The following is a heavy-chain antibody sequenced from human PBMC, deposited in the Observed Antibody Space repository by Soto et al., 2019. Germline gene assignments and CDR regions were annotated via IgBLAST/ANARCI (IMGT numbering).Heavy chain of an antibody. CDR2: ISYDGSNK. CDR3: ERDREYYGSGSYPLGSMDV. J-gene: IGHJ6*02. Sequence: GGSLRLSCAASGFTFSSYAMHWVRQAPGKGLEWVAVISYDGSNKYYADSVKGRFTISRDNSKNTLYLQMNSLRAEDTAVYYCERDREYYGSGSYPLGSMDVWGQGTTVTVSS. D-gene: IGHD3-10*01. CDR1: GFTFSSYA. V-gene: IGHV3-30-3*01.